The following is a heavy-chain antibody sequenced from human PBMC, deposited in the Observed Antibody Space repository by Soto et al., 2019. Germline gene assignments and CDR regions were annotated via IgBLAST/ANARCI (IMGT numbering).Heavy chain of an antibody. CDR3: ARDIGLTVLDCFDP. Sequence: QVQLVQSGAEVKKPGASVKVSCKASGYTSTTYGISWVRQAPGQGLEWMGWISAYNGDTKHAQKFQGRVTMTTDTSTSTAYMELRSLRSDDTAVYYCARDIGLTVLDCFDPWGQGTLVTVSS. V-gene: IGHV1-18*01. D-gene: IGHD2-8*02. J-gene: IGHJ5*02. CDR1: GYTSTTYG. CDR2: ISAYNGDT.